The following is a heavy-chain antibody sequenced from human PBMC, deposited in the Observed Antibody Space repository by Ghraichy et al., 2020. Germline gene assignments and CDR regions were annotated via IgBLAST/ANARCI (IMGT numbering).Heavy chain of an antibody. CDR1: GFTFSNAW. Sequence: GKSLNISCAASGFTFSNAWMSWVRQAPGQGLEWVGRIRSKADDATTEYAAPVRGRFSISGDDSKNTLFLQINSLKSEDTGVYYCTTSITGSNYIGYWGQGTLVTVTS. CDR3: TTSITGSNYIGY. V-gene: IGHV3-15*01. J-gene: IGHJ4*02. D-gene: IGHD6-13*01. CDR2: IRSKADDATT.